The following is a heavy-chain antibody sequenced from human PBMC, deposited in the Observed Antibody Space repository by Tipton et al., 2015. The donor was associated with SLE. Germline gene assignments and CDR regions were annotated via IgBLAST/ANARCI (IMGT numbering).Heavy chain of an antibody. CDR2: ISYDGSNK. Sequence: SLRLSCAASGFTFSSYAMHWVRQAPGKGLEWVAVISYDGSNKYYADSVKGRFTISRDNSKNTLYLQMNSLRAEDTAVYYCARWGITFGGVIVFDYWGQGTLVTVSS. D-gene: IGHD3-16*02. CDR3: ARWGITFGGVIVFDY. CDR1: GFTFSSYA. J-gene: IGHJ4*02. V-gene: IGHV3-30-3*01.